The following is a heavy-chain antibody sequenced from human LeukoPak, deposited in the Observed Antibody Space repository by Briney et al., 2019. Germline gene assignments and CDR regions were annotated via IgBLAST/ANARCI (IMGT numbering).Heavy chain of an antibody. CDR3: AKDDSWNYGILND. Sequence: GGSLRLSCAASGFTFSDYAMIWVRQAPGKGLEWVAGISASGASPYYADSVKGRFTISRDNSMNTLYVQVNSLRAEDTAVYYCAKDDSWNYGILNDWGQGTLVTVSS. CDR1: GFTFSDYA. D-gene: IGHD1-7*01. V-gene: IGHV3-23*01. CDR2: ISASGASP. J-gene: IGHJ4*02.